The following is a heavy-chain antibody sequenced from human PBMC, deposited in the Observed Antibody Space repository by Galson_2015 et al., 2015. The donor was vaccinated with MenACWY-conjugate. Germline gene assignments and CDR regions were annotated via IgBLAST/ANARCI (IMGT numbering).Heavy chain of an antibody. CDR1: GFTFSSYG. V-gene: IGHV3-30*18. CDR3: AKHPGRGIAVAGFDY. CDR2: ISYDGSNK. J-gene: IGHJ4*02. Sequence: SLRLSCAASGFTFSSYGMHWVRQAPGKGLEWVAVISYDGSNKYYADSVKGRFTISRDNSKNTLYLQMNSLRAEDTAVYYCAKHPGRGIAVAGFDYWGQGTLVTVSS. D-gene: IGHD6-19*01.